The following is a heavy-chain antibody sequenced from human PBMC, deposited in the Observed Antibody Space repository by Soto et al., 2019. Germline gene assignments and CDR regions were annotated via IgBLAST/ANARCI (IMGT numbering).Heavy chain of an antibody. D-gene: IGHD4-4*01. CDR2: ISYDGSNK. V-gene: IGHV3-30*14. CDR3: ASPLWRNDYNWGYFDL. Sequence: QVQLVESGGGVVQPGRSLRLSCAASGFTFSSYAMHCIRQAPGKGLVWVAVISYDGSNKYYADPVQGRFTISRDNSKNTMYLQMNSLSAEATAVYYCASPLWRNDYNWGYFDLWGRGTLVTVSS. J-gene: IGHJ2*01. CDR1: GFTFSSYA.